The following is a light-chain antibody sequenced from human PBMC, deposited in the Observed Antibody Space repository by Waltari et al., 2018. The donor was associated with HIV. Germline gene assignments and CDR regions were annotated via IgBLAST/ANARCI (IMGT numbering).Light chain of an antibody. V-gene: IGLV1-51*01. J-gene: IGLJ3*02. Sequence: QSVLTQPPSVSAAPGQKVTISCSGSSSNIGFNYVSWYRQLPGTAPKLLIYDNDKRPSGIPDRFSGSKSGTSATLGITGLQTGDEADYYCGTWDSSLSVWLFGGGTKLTVL. CDR3: GTWDSSLSVWL. CDR1: SSNIGFNY. CDR2: DND.